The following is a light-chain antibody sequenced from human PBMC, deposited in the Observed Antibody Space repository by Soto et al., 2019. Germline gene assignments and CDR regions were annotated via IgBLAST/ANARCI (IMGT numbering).Light chain of an antibody. J-gene: IGKJ2*01. V-gene: IGKV3-20*01. Sequence: EIVLTQSPGTLSLSPGERATLSCRASQSVSSSYLAWYQQRPGQAPRLLIYDASSRASGIPDRFSGSGSGTDFTLTISRLEPDDVAVYYCQQYGNSPMYAFGQGTKLEIK. CDR1: QSVSSSY. CDR2: DAS. CDR3: QQYGNSPMYA.